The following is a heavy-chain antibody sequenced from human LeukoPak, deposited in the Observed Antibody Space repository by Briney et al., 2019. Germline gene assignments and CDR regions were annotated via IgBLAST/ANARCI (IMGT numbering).Heavy chain of an antibody. D-gene: IGHD3-10*01. V-gene: IGHV3-23*01. CDR3: ARYDGGSGPFDY. CDR1: GFTFNIYA. J-gene: IGHJ4*02. Sequence: GGSLRLSCAASGFTFNIYAMSWVRQAPGKGLEWVSAISGGGRSTYYADSAKGRFTISRDNSKNTLYLQMNSLRAEDTAVYYCARYDGGSGPFDYWGQGTLVTVSS. CDR2: ISGGGRST.